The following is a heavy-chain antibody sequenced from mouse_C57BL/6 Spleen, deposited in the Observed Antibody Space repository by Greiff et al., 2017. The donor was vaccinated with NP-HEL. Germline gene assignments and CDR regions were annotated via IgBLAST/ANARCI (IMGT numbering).Heavy chain of an antibody. J-gene: IGHJ4*01. CDR1: GYTFTSYW. CDR2: IYPSDSET. D-gene: IGHD2-3*01. CDR3: AREGDGAMDY. V-gene: IGHV1-61*01. Sequence: QVQLQQSGAELVRPGSSVKLSCKASGYTFTSYWMDWVKQRPGQGLEWIGNIYPSDSETHYNQKFKDKATLTVDKSSSTAYMQLSSLTSEDSAVYYCAREGDGAMDYWGQGTSVTVSS.